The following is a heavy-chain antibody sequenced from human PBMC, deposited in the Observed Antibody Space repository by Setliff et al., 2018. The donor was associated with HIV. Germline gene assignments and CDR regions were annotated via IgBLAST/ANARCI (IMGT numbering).Heavy chain of an antibody. Sequence: ASVKVSCKASGYTFTSYDINWVRQAPGQRLEWMGWINAGNGDTKYSQKFQGRVTFTWDTSASTAYMELSSLRSEDTALYYCARDSGDDYSDYYYYGMDVWGQGTTVTVSS. J-gene: IGHJ6*02. CDR2: INAGNGDT. D-gene: IGHD4-4*01. V-gene: IGHV1-3*01. CDR3: ARDSGDDYSDYYYYGMDV. CDR1: GYTFTSYD.